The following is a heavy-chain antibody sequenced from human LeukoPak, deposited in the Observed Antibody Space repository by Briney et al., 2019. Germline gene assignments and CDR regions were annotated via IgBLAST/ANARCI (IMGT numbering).Heavy chain of an antibody. V-gene: IGHV4-61*01. D-gene: IGHD3-10*01. CDR3: ARVSRGRPFDY. Sequence: SETLSLTCTVSGGSVSSSSYYWSWIRQPPGKGLEWIGYIYYSGSTNYNPSLKSRVTISVDTSKNQFSLKLSSVTAADTAVYYCARVSRGRPFDYWGQGTLVTVSS. CDR2: IYYSGST. J-gene: IGHJ4*02. CDR1: GGSVSSSSYY.